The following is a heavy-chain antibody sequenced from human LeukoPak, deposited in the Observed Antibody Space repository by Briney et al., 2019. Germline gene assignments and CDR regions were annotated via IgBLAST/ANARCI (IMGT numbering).Heavy chain of an antibody. Sequence: PSQTLSLTCTVSGGSISSGGYYWTWIRQPPGKGLEWIGYIYHSGSNYYNPSLKSRVSISVDTSRNQFSLKLSSVTAADTAVYYCARDRAAAGLFDYWGQGTLVTVSS. CDR1: GGSISSGGYY. V-gene: IGHV4-30-2*01. J-gene: IGHJ4*02. CDR2: IYHSGSN. CDR3: ARDRAAAGLFDY. D-gene: IGHD6-13*01.